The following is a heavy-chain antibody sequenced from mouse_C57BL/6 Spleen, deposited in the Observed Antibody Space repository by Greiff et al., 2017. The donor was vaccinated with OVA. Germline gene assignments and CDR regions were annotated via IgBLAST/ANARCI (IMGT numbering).Heavy chain of an antibody. V-gene: IGHV3-6*01. J-gene: IGHJ2*01. CDR3: ARDYYYGSSEDYFDY. CDR1: GYSITSGYY. Sequence: ESGPGLVKPSQSLSLTCSVTGYSITSGYYWNWIRQFPGNKLEWMGYISYDGSNNYNPSLKNRISITRDTSKNQFFLKLNSVTTEDTATYYCARDYYYGSSEDYFDYWGQGTTLTVSS. D-gene: IGHD1-1*01. CDR2: ISYDGSN.